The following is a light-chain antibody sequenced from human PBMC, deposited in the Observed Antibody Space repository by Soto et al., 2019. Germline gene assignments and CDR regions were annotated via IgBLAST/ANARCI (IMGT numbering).Light chain of an antibody. J-gene: IGKJ1*01. Sequence: VVLTQSPATLSLSPGDRATLSCRASRHVYINALGWYQQKPGRTPTLLIYGASTRATDIPDRFSATGSGTDFSLTISGVEPEDSAVYYCHHFGSLPETFGQGTNVE. CDR1: RHVYINA. CDR3: HHFGSLPET. V-gene: IGKV3-20*01. CDR2: GAS.